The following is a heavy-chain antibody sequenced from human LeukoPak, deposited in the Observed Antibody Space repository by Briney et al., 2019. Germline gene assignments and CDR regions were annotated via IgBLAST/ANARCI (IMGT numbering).Heavy chain of an antibody. Sequence: PGGSLRLSCAASGFTFSSYSINWVRQAPGKGLEWVSSISSSSSYIYYADSVKGRFTISRDNAKNSLYLQMNSLRAEDTAVYYCARVGAATGIFDYWGQGTLVTVSS. J-gene: IGHJ4*02. CDR2: ISSSSSYI. CDR3: ARVGAATGIFDY. D-gene: IGHD6-13*01. CDR1: GFTFSSYS. V-gene: IGHV3-21*01.